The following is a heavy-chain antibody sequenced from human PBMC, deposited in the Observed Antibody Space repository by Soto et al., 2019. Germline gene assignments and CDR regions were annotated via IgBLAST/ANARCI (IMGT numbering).Heavy chain of an antibody. J-gene: IGHJ4*02. V-gene: IGHV4-34*01. CDR3: ARGRTVPSSGWYLRY. D-gene: IGHD6-19*01. CDR2: INHSGST. Sequence: QVQLQQWGAGLLKPSETLSLTCAVYGGSFSGYYWSWIRQPPGKGLEWSGEINHSGSTNYNPSLKSRVTISVDTSKNQFSLKLSSVTAADTAVYYCARGRTVPSSGWYLRYWGQGTLVTVSS. CDR1: GGSFSGYY.